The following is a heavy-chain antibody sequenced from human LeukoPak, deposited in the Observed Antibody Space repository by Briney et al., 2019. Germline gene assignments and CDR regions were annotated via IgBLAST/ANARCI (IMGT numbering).Heavy chain of an antibody. D-gene: IGHD2-2*01. CDR2: IRSKAYGGTT. V-gene: IGHV3-49*04. CDR1: GLTFGDYA. Sequence: GGSLRLSCTASGLTFGDYAMSWVRQAPGKGLEWVGFIRSKAYGGTTEYAASVKGRFTISRDDSKSIAYLQMNSLKTEDTAVYYCTRAQVVPAAPYYYYYYMDVWGKGTTVTVSS. CDR3: TRAQVVPAAPYYYYYYMDV. J-gene: IGHJ6*03.